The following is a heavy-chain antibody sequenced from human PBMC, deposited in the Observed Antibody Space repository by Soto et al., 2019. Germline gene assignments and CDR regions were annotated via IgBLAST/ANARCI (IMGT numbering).Heavy chain of an antibody. J-gene: IGHJ4*02. CDR2: ISGSGGST. CDR3: AKLYHWNYGVWVDY. V-gene: IGHV3-23*01. Sequence: EVQLLESGGGLVQPGGSLRLSCAASGFTFSSYAMSWVRQAPGKGLEWVSAISGSGGSTYYADSVKGRFTISRDNSKNRLYLQMNSLRADDTAVYYCAKLYHWNYGVWVDYWGQGTLVTVSS. D-gene: IGHD1-7*01. CDR1: GFTFSSYA.